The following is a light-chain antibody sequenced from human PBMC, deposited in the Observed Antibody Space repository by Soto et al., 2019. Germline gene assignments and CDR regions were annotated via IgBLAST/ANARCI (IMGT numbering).Light chain of an antibody. CDR3: QQYYAFPRT. CDR2: GAS. CDR1: QGIISY. V-gene: IGKV1-8*01. Sequence: AILMTQPPSSLSASPGDRVTITCRASQGIISYLAWYQQKPEKAPKLLIHGASTLQSGVPSRFSGSGSGTDFTLTINFLQSEDFAAYFCQQYYAFPRTFGQGTKVEIK. J-gene: IGKJ1*01.